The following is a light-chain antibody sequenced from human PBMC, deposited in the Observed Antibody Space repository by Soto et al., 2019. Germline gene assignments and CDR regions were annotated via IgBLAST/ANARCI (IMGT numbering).Light chain of an antibody. V-gene: IGKV3-15*01. J-gene: IGKJ2*01. CDR2: DAS. Sequence: EIVMTQSPATLSESPGERVTLSCRASRSVGSNLAWYQQKPGQAPRLLIYDASTRATGLPARFSGSGSGTDFTLTISNLQSEDFAVYYCQQYNTWPPYTFGPGTKVDIK. CDR1: RSVGSN. CDR3: QQYNTWPPYT.